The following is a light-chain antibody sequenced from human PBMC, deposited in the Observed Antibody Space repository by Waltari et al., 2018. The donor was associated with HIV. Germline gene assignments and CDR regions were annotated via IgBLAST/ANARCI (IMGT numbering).Light chain of an antibody. CDR2: EDN. CDR1: SGNIASYY. CDR3: QSYYLTNVV. J-gene: IGLJ2*01. Sequence: NFMLTQPHSVSESPGKTVTISCTRSSGNIASYYVQWYQQRPDNAPTTVIYEDNKRPSGVPDRFSGSIDSSSNSASLTISGLKTEDEADYYCQSYYLTNVVFGGGTKLTVL. V-gene: IGLV6-57*04.